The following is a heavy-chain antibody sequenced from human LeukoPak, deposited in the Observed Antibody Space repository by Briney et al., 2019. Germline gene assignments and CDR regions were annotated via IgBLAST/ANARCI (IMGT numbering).Heavy chain of an antibody. V-gene: IGHV4-61*02. CDR3: ARDRYYGSGSWGYYYGMDV. CDR2: IYTSGST. J-gene: IGHJ6*02. D-gene: IGHD3-10*01. Sequence: SETLSLTCTVSGGSISSGSYYWSWIRQPAGKGLEWIGRIYTSGSTNYNPSLKSRVTISVDTSKNQFSLKLSSVTAADTAVYYCARDRYYGSGSWGYYYGMDVWGQGTTVTVSS. CDR1: GGSISSGSYY.